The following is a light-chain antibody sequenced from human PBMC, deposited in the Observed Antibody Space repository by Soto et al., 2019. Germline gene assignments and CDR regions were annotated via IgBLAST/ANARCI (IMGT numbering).Light chain of an antibody. CDR3: QQRSSWLYA. J-gene: IGKJ2*01. Sequence: EILLAQSPATLSLSPGERATLSCKASQDVSIFLAWYQQKPSQAPRLLIHDASNRATGVPARFSGSGSGRACTLTITSLEPEDCAVYYCQQRSSWLYAFGQGTKLEV. V-gene: IGKV3-11*02. CDR2: DAS. CDR1: QDVSIF.